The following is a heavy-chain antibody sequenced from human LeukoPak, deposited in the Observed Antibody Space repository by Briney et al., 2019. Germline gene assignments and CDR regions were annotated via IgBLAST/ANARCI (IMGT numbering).Heavy chain of an antibody. CDR1: GCTFSSYA. J-gene: IGHJ4*02. V-gene: IGHV3-23*01. D-gene: IGHD3-22*01. Sequence: GGSLRLSCAASGCTFSSYAMSWVRQAPGTGLEWVSAISGSCGSTYYADSVKGRFTISRDNSKNTLYLQMNSLRAEDTAVYYCAKDRRSRYDSSGGGFDYWGQGTLVTVPS. CDR2: ISGSCGST. CDR3: AKDRRSRYDSSGGGFDY.